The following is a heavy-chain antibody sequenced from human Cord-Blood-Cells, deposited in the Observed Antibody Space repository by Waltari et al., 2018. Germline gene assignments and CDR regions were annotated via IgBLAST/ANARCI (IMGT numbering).Heavy chain of an antibody. CDR2: IIPIFGTA. CDR3: ARAAGIAARPDAFISTGYFDL. J-gene: IGHJ2*01. CDR1: GGTFSSYA. Sequence: QVQLVQSGAEVKKPGSSVKVSCKASGGTFSSYAISWVRQAPGQGLEWMGGIIPIFGTANYAQKFQGRVTITADESTSTAYMELSSLRSEDTAVYYCARAAGIAARPDAFISTGYFDLWGRGTLVTVSS. D-gene: IGHD6-6*01. V-gene: IGHV1-69*01.